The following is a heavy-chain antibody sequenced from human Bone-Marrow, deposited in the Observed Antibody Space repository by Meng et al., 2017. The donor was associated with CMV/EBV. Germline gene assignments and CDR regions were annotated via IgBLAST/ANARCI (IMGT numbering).Heavy chain of an antibody. CDR3: ATGPPQYDFWSGYYRNFDY. CDR2: FDPEDGET. Sequence: VQLVQSGAEVKKPGASVKVSCKVSGYTLTELSMHWVRQAPGKGLEWMGGFDPEDGETIYAQKFQGRVTMTEDTSTDTAYMELSSLRSEDTAVYYCATGPPQYDFWSGYYRNFDYWGQGTLVTVSS. V-gene: IGHV1-24*01. J-gene: IGHJ4*02. D-gene: IGHD3-3*01. CDR1: GYTLTELS.